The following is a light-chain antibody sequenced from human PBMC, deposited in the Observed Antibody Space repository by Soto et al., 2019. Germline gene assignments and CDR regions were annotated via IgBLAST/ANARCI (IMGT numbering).Light chain of an antibody. V-gene: IGLV2-14*01. CDR2: DVS. J-gene: IGLJ1*01. CDR3: DSYTSSSSYV. CDR1: GSDVGGYRY. Sequence: QSVLTQPASVSGSPGQSITISCTGTGSDVGGYRYVSWYQQHPGKAPKLMIYDVSNRSSGVSDRFSGSKSGNTASLTISGLQSEDEADYYCDSYTSSSSYVFGTGTKLTVL.